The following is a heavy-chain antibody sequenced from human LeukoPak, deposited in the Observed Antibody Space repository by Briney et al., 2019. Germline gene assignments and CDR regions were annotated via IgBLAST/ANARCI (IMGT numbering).Heavy chain of an antibody. D-gene: IGHD6-19*01. CDR3: AKESTLQYIAVAGRLYDY. J-gene: IGHJ4*02. V-gene: IGHV3-23*01. Sequence: GGSLRLSCAASGFTFSSYAMSWVRQAPGKGLEWVSAISGSGGSTYYADSVKGRFTISRDNSKNTLYLQMNSLRAEGTAVYYCAKESTLQYIAVAGRLYDYWGQGTLVTVSS. CDR1: GFTFSSYA. CDR2: ISGSGGST.